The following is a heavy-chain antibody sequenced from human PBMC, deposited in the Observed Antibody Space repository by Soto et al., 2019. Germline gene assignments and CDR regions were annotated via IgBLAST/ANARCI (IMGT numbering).Heavy chain of an antibody. J-gene: IGHJ6*02. V-gene: IGHV3-48*02. CDR1: RFTFSSYS. D-gene: IGHD6-6*01. Sequence: GSLRLSCAASRFTFSSYSINGVLQTPWKGLEFVSYISSSSSTIYYADSVKGRFTISRDNAKNSLYLQMNSLRDEDTAVYYCARPEYSSSSYGMDVWGQGTTVTVSS. CDR2: ISSSSSTI. CDR3: ARPEYSSSSYGMDV.